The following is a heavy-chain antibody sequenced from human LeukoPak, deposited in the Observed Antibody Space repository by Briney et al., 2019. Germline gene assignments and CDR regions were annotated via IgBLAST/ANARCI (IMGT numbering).Heavy chain of an antibody. CDR1: GFTFSDYY. CDR2: ISSSGSTI. V-gene: IGHV3-11*01. D-gene: IGHD4-11*01. CDR3: ASPVLQRNSYYYYYTDV. J-gene: IGHJ6*03. Sequence: GGSLRLSCAASGFTFSDYYMSWIRQAPGKGLEWVSYISSSGSTIYYADSVKGRFTISRDNAKNSLYLQMNSLRAEDTAVYYCASPVLQRNSYYYYYTDVWGKGTTVTVSS.